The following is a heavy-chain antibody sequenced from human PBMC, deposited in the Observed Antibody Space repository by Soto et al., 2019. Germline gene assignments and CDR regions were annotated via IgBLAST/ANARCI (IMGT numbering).Heavy chain of an antibody. CDR3: ARDTGAGTMFDY. Sequence: VQLQESGPGLVKPSQTLSLTCTVSGGSISSGGYYWSCIRQHPGKGLEWIGYIYYSGSTYYNPSLKSRVTISVDTSKNQFSLKLSSVTAADTAVYYCARDTGAGTMFDYCGQGTLVTVSS. CDR1: GGSISSGGYY. CDR2: IYYSGST. V-gene: IGHV4-31*03. J-gene: IGHJ4*02. D-gene: IGHD1-1*01.